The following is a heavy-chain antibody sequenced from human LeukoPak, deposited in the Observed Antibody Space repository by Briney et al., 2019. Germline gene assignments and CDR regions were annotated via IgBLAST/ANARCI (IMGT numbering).Heavy chain of an antibody. V-gene: IGHV4-4*07. CDR2: IYATGNT. J-gene: IGHJ4*02. CDR3: ARGTFGQDHFDN. CDR1: GGSITNYY. Sequence: SETLSLTCTVSGGSITNYYWSWIRLPAGKGLEWIGRIYATGNTNYNPSLKSRVTMSVDTSKNQFSLQLSSVTAADTAVYYCARGTFGQDHFDNWGQGALVTVSS. D-gene: IGHD3-3*01.